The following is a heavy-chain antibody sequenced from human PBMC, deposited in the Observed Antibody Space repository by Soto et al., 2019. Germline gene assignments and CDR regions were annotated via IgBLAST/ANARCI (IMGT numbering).Heavy chain of an antibody. Sequence: PGGSLRLSCAASGFTFSSYSMNWVRQAPGKGLEWVSSITSSSSHIYYADSVKGRFTISRDNAKNSLYLQMNSLRAEDTAVYYCASRHYGMDVWGQGTTVTVSS. CDR3: ASRHYGMDV. V-gene: IGHV3-21*01. CDR2: ITSSSSHI. CDR1: GFTFSSYS. J-gene: IGHJ6*02.